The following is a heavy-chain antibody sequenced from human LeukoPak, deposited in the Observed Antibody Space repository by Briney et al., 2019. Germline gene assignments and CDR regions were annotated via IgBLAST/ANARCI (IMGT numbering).Heavy chain of an antibody. V-gene: IGHV3-9*01. Sequence: PGGSLRLFCAASGFTFDDYAMQWVRQAPGKGLEWVSGISWNSGSIGYADSVKGRFTISRDNAKNSLYLQMNSLRAEDTALYYCAKDRTYYYDSSGYSYDYWGQGTLVTVSS. CDR1: GFTFDDYA. CDR2: ISWNSGSI. CDR3: AKDRTYYYDSSGYSYDY. D-gene: IGHD3-22*01. J-gene: IGHJ4*02.